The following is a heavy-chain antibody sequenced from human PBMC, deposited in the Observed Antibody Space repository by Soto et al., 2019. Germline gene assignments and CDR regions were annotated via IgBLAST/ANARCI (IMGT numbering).Heavy chain of an antibody. CDR3: ASFEEPTGDIVVVPAANGL. V-gene: IGHV3-74*01. J-gene: IGHJ4*02. Sequence: PGGSLRLSCAASGFTFNSYWMHWVRQAPGKGLVWVSRINSDGSSTSYADSVKGRFTISRDNAKNSLYLQMNSLRAEDTAVYYCASFEEPTGDIVVVPAANGLWGQGT. CDR2: INSDGSST. D-gene: IGHD2-2*01. CDR1: GFTFNSYW.